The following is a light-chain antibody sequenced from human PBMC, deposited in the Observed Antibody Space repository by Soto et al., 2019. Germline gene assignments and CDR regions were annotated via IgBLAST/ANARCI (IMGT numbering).Light chain of an antibody. J-gene: IGKJ3*01. V-gene: IGKV1-39*01. CDR3: QHSYSTPLFT. CDR2: AAS. Sequence: DIQMTQSPSSLSASVGDRVTITCRASQSISSYLNWYQQKPGKAPKLLIYAASSLQSGVPSRFSGSGSGTAFTLTISSLQPEDFATYYCQHSYSTPLFTFGPGTKVDIK. CDR1: QSISSY.